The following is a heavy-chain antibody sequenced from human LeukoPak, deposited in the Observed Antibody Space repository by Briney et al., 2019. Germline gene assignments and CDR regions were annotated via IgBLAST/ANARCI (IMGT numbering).Heavy chain of an antibody. V-gene: IGHV3-30*02. CDR2: IRYDGSNK. D-gene: IGHD1-1*01. Sequence: GGSLRLSCAASGFTFFSKWMHWVRQAPGKGLEWVAFIRYDGSNKYYADSEKGRFTISRDNSKNTLYLQMNSLRAEDTAVYYCAKDPARGTTGTTGLFDYWGQGTLVTVSS. J-gene: IGHJ4*02. CDR1: GFTFFSKW. CDR3: AKDPARGTTGTTGLFDY.